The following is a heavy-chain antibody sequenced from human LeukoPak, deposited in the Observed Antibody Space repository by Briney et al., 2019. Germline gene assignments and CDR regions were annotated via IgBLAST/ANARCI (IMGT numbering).Heavy chain of an antibody. CDR2: IYGGGTT. J-gene: IGHJ3*01. CDR3: TRDVLKFYDFSNGHPGSLDV. V-gene: IGHV3-53*05. D-gene: IGHD3-3*01. Sequence: GGSLRLSCAASGFTVSSNYMNWVRQAPGKGLECVSSIYGGGTTYYIESVKGRFTISRDNSKNTVYLQMSSLRAEDTAMYYCTRDVLKFYDFSNGHPGSLDVWGQGKMVNVSS. CDR1: GFTVSSNY.